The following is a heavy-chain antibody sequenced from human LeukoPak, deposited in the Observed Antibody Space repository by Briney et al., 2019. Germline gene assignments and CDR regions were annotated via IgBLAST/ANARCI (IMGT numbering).Heavy chain of an antibody. Sequence: ASVKVSCKASGGTFSSYAISWVRQAPGQGLEWMGRINPNSGGTNYAQKFQGRVTMTRDTSISTAYMELSRLRSDDTAVYYCARDLGSGSDYWGQGTLVTVSS. CDR1: GGTFSSYA. D-gene: IGHD7-27*01. CDR3: ARDLGSGSDY. CDR2: INPNSGGT. V-gene: IGHV1-2*06. J-gene: IGHJ4*02.